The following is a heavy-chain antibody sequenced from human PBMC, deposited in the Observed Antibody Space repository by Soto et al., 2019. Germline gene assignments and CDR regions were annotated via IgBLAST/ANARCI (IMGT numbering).Heavy chain of an antibody. J-gene: IGHJ6*02. CDR3: AREMGQGYKEQPVYYYYYGMDV. V-gene: IGHV3-48*03. CDR1: RFTFSSYE. D-gene: IGHD6-6*01. CDR2: ISSSGGTI. Sequence: GGSLRLSCAASRFTFSSYEMNWARQATGKGLEWVSYISSSGGTIYYADSVKGRFTISRDNAKNSLYLQMNSLRAEDTAVYYCAREMGQGYKEQPVYYYYYGMDVWGQGTTVTRLL.